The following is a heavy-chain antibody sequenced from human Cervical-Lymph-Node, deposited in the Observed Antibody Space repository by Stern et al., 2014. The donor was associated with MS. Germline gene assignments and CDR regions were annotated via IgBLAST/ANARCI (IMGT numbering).Heavy chain of an antibody. J-gene: IGHJ5*02. CDR3: ARGTVSNRPAATLHNLFDP. CDR2: IIPILHLP. D-gene: IGHD2-15*01. Sequence: VQLVESGAEVKTPGSSVKVSCKASGGTFSSSYAVSWVRQAPGQGLEWMGRIIPILHLPICAQRFHTRLTITADKSTGKVYMNLTNLTSEDTAVYYCARGTVSNRPAATLHNLFDPWGQGTLVTVSS. V-gene: IGHV1-69*04. CDR1: GGTFSSSYA.